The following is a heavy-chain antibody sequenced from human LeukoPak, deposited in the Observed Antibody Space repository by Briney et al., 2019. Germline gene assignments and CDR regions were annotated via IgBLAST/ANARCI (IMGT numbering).Heavy chain of an antibody. CDR1: GGSISSYY. CDR3: ARYSSWSHFDY. J-gene: IGHJ4*02. V-gene: IGHV4-59*12. CDR2: IYYSGST. Sequence: PSETLSLTCTVSGGSISSYYWSWIRQPPGKGLEWIGYIYYSGSTNYNPSLKSRVTMSVDTSKNQFSLKLSSVTAADTAVYYCARYSSWSHFDYWGQGTLVTVSS. D-gene: IGHD6-13*01.